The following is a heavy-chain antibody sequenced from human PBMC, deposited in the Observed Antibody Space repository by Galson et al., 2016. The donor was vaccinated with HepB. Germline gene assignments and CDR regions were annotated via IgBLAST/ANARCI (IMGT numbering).Heavy chain of an antibody. CDR3: ARNGRRNYGDYGRFDY. D-gene: IGHD4-17*01. J-gene: IGHJ4*02. CDR2: ISNSGTYM. V-gene: IGHV3-21*01. Sequence: SLRLSCAASAFIFNTYTMNWVRQAPGKGLEWVSSISNSGTYMYYADSVRGRFTISRDNAKNSLYLQLNSLRAEDTAVYYCARNGRRNYGDYGRFDYWGQGTLVTVSS. CDR1: AFIFNTYT.